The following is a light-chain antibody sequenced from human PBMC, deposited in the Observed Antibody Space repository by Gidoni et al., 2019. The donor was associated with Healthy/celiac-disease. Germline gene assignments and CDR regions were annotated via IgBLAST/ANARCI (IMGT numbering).Light chain of an antibody. Sequence: ELVETQSPATLSLSPGERATLSCRASQSVSSYLAWYQQKPGQAPRLLIYDASNRATGIPARFSGSGSGTDFTLTISSLEPEDFAVYYCQQRSNWLLTFGGGTKVEIK. J-gene: IGKJ4*01. CDR2: DAS. CDR1: QSVSSY. V-gene: IGKV3-11*01. CDR3: QQRSNWLLT.